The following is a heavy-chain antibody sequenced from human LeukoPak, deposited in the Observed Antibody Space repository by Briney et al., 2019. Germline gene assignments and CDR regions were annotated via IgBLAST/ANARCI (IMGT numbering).Heavy chain of an antibody. CDR3: AKEFGGSYLGY. J-gene: IGHJ4*02. D-gene: IGHD1-26*01. CDR2: ISYDGSNK. CDR1: GFTFSSYW. V-gene: IGHV3-30*18. Sequence: GGSLRLSCAASGFTFSSYWMSWVRQAPGKGLEWVAVISYDGSNKYYADSVKGRFTISRDNSKNTLYLQMNSLRAEDTAVYYCAKEFGGSYLGYWGQGTLVTVSS.